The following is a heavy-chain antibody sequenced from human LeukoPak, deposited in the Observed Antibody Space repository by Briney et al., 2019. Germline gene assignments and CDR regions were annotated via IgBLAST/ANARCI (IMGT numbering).Heavy chain of an antibody. CDR3: AKDLLG. V-gene: IGHV3-30*18. D-gene: IGHD7-27*01. J-gene: IGHJ4*02. Sequence: GGSLRLSCAASGFTFSNYGMHWVRQAPGKGLEWVAVISYDGSNKYYADSVKGRFTISRDNSKNTLYLQMNSLRAEGTAVYYCAKDLLGWGQGTLVTVSS. CDR1: GFTFSNYG. CDR2: ISYDGSNK.